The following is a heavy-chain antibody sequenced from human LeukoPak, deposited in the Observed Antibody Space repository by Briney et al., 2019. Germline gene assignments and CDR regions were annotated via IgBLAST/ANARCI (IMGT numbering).Heavy chain of an antibody. J-gene: IGHJ4*02. V-gene: IGHV4-4*07. CDR1: GASINSHY. CDR2: IYISGST. CDR3: ARGLMMAVAGRGEFHY. D-gene: IGHD6-13*01. Sequence: SETLSLTCTVSGASINSHYWSWIRQPAGKGLEWIGRIYISGSTNYNSSLQSRVTMSVDTSKNQFSLKLSSVTAADTAVYYCARGLMMAVAGRGEFHYWGQGTLVTVSS.